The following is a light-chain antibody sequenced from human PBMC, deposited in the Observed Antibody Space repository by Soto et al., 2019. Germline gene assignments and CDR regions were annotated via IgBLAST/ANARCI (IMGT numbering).Light chain of an antibody. Sequence: DIVMTQSPDSLAVSLGERATINCKSSQSVLYSSNNKNYLAWYQQKPGQPPKLLIYWASTRESGVPDRFSGSGSGTDFNLTISSLQAEDVAVYYCQKYYSTPFTFGPGTKVDIK. CDR1: QSVLYSSNNKNY. V-gene: IGKV4-1*01. CDR3: QKYYSTPFT. CDR2: WAS. J-gene: IGKJ3*01.